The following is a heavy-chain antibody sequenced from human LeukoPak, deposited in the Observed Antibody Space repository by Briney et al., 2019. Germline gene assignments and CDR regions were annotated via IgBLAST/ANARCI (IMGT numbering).Heavy chain of an antibody. V-gene: IGHV1-69*13. CDR1: GGTFSSYA. CDR2: IIPIFGTA. CDR3: ASSCSSTSCYGVREDY. D-gene: IGHD2-2*01. Sequence: ASVKVSCKASGGTFSSYAISWVRQAPGQGLEWMEGIIPIFGTANYAQKFQGRVTITADESTSTAYMELSSLRSEDTAVYYCASSCSSTSCYGVREDYWGQGTLVTVSS. J-gene: IGHJ4*02.